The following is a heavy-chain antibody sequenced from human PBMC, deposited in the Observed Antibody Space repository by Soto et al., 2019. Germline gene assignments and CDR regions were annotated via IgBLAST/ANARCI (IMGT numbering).Heavy chain of an antibody. CDR1: GGTFSSYA. J-gene: IGHJ4*02. D-gene: IGHD1-26*01. CDR2: ISYDGSNK. Sequence: SCKASGGTFSSYAMHWVRQAPGKGLEWVAVISYDGSNKYYADSVKGRFTISRDNSKNTLYLQMNSLRAEDTAVYYCARDQEGAIDYWGQGTLVTVSS. V-gene: IGHV3-30-3*01. CDR3: ARDQEGAIDY.